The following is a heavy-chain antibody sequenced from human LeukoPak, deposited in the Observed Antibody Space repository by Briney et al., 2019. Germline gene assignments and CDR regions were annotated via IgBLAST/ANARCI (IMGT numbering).Heavy chain of an antibody. Sequence: PSETLSLTCTVSGGSISSSSYYWGWIRQPPGEGLEWIGEINHSGSTNYNPSLKSRVTISVDTSKNQFSLKLSSVTAADTAVYYCARKGRQQLSTWGQGTLVTVFS. CDR1: GGSISSSSYY. CDR3: ARKGRQQLST. J-gene: IGHJ5*02. D-gene: IGHD6-13*01. V-gene: IGHV4-39*07. CDR2: INHSGST.